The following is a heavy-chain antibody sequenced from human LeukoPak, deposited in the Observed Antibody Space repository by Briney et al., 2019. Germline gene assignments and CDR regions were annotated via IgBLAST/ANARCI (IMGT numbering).Heavy chain of an antibody. Sequence: GGSLRLSCSASGFTFSTYWMSWVRQAPGKGLEWVANMRRDGNEIYYLDSVRGRFTISRDNAKNSLYLQMNSLRAEDTAIYYCTRVGYIDEGIDYWGQGTLVTVSS. CDR1: GFTFSTYW. CDR3: TRVGYIDEGIDY. J-gene: IGHJ4*02. CDR2: MRRDGNEI. D-gene: IGHD5-24*01. V-gene: IGHV3-7*04.